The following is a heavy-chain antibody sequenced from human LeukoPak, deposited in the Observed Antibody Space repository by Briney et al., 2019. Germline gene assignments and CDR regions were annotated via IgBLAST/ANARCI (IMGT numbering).Heavy chain of an antibody. Sequence: GASVKVSCKASGYTFSSYGISWVRQAPGQGLEWMGWISTYKGNTNYAQKLQGRVTMTTDTSTSTVYMELRSLRSDDTAVYYCARHRGSGSDFLYWGQGTLVTVSS. D-gene: IGHD5-12*01. CDR3: ARHRGSGSDFLY. V-gene: IGHV1-18*04. CDR1: GYTFSSYG. CDR2: ISTYKGNT. J-gene: IGHJ4*02.